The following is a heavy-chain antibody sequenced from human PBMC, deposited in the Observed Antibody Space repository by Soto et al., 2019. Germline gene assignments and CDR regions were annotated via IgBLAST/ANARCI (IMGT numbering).Heavy chain of an antibody. Sequence: SLRLSCAASGFTFSSYGMHWVRQAPGKGLEWVAVISYDGSNKYYADSVKGRFTISRDNSKNTLYLQMNSLRAEDTAVYYCAKDPRYDSSGYYYYYYYYGMDVWGQGTTVTVSS. CDR3: AKDPRYDSSGYYYYYYYYGMDV. CDR1: GFTFSSYG. V-gene: IGHV3-30*18. J-gene: IGHJ6*02. D-gene: IGHD3-22*01. CDR2: ISYDGSNK.